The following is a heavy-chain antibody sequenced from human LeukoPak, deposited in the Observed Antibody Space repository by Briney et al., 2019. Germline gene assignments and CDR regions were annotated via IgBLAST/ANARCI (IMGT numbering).Heavy chain of an antibody. J-gene: IGHJ3*02. CDR2: ISYDGSNK. CDR3: ARDLKAYCGGDCYSGNAFDI. V-gene: IGHV3-30*03. CDR1: GFTFSSYG. D-gene: IGHD2-21*02. Sequence: GRSLRLSCAASGFTFSSYGMHWVRQAPGKGLEWVAVISYDGSNKYYADSVKGRFTISRDNAKNSLYLQMNSLRAEDTAVYYCARDLKAYCGGDCYSGNAFDIWGQGTMVTVSS.